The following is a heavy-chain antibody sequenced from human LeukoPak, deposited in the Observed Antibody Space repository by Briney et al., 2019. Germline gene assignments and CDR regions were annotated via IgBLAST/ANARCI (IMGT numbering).Heavy chain of an antibody. CDR1: GFTFSSYG. Sequence: PGGSLRLSCAASGFTFSSYGMSWVRQTPGKGLEWVSLISESDSSTYYADSVKGRFTISRDNSKNTVYLQMNSLRAEDTAVYYCTNGWHIDYWGQGTLVIVSS. D-gene: IGHD6-19*01. V-gene: IGHV3-23*01. CDR2: ISESDSST. CDR3: TNGWHIDY. J-gene: IGHJ4*02.